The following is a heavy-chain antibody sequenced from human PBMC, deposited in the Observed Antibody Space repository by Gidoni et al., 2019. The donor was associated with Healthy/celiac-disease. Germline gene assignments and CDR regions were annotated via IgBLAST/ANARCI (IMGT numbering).Heavy chain of an antibody. V-gene: IGHV3-30*18. J-gene: IGHJ6*02. Sequence: QVQLVESGGGVVQPGRCMRLCCAASGFTFRSHCMHWVRQAPGKGLEWVAGISYDGSNKYDADSVKGRFTISRDNSKNTLYLQMNSLRAKDTAVYYCAKDLNREPYYYYYGMDVWGQGTTVTVSS. CDR3: AKDLNREPYYYYYGMDV. CDR1: GFTFRSHC. CDR2: ISYDGSNK.